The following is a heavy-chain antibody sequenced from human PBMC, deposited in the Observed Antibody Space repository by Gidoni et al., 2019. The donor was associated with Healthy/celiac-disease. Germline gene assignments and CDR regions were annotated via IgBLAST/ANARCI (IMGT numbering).Heavy chain of an antibody. Sequence: EVQLVESGGGLVPPGRSMRLSCARSGFTLDDYAMHWVRQAPGKGLEWVSGISWNSGSIGYADSVKGRFTISRDNAKNSLYLQMNSLRAEDTALYYCAKGTDYTVTTHHDYWGQGTLVTVSS. CDR2: ISWNSGSI. J-gene: IGHJ4*02. CDR3: AKGTDYTVTTHHDY. CDR1: GFTLDDYA. V-gene: IGHV3-9*01. D-gene: IGHD4-17*01.